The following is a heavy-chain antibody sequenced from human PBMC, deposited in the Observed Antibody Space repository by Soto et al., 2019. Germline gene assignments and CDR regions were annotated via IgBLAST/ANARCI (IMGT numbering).Heavy chain of an antibody. V-gene: IGHV3-23*01. D-gene: IGHD3-10*01. CDR3: AKDPYITMVRGVPPNWFDP. CDR1: GFTFSSYA. J-gene: IGHJ5*02. Sequence: EVQLLESGGGLVQPGGSLRLSCAASGFTFSSYAMSWVRQAPGKGLEWVSAISGSGGSTYYADSVKGRFTISRDNSKNTLYLQMNSLRAEDTAVYYCAKDPYITMVRGVPPNWFDPWGQGTLVTVSS. CDR2: ISGSGGST.